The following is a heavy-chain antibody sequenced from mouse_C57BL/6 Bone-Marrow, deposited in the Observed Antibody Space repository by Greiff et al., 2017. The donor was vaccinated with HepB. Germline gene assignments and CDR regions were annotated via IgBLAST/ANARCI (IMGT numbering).Heavy chain of an antibody. CDR2: INPNNGGT. Sequence: EVKLVESGPELVKPGASVKIPCKASGYTFTDYNMDWVKQSHGKSLEWIGDINPNNGGTIYNQKFKGKATLTVDKSSSTAYMELRSLTSEDTAVYYCASYYYGSSQYFDVWGTGTTVTVSS. J-gene: IGHJ1*03. CDR3: ASYYYGSSQYFDV. D-gene: IGHD1-1*01. CDR1: GYTFTDYN. V-gene: IGHV1-18*01.